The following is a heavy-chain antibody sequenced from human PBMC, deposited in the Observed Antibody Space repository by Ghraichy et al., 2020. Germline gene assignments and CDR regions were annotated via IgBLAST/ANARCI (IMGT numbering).Heavy chain of an antibody. D-gene: IGHD3-22*01. CDR2: IYNDDKT. V-gene: IGHV3-53*01. J-gene: IGHJ4*02. Sequence: GESLNISCAASGFTASGTYMSWVRQAPGKGLEWVSLIYNDDKTYYADSVRGRFTISRDSSMSTLYLQMNSLRAEDTAVYYCAIGVHYDSVGYPGASDFWGQGILVTVSS. CDR1: GFTASGTY. CDR3: AIGVHYDSVGYPGASDF.